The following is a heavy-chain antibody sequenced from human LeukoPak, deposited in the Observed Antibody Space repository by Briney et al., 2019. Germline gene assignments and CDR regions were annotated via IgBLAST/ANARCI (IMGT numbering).Heavy chain of an antibody. V-gene: IGHV1-69*06. CDR2: IIPIFGTA. CDR1: GGTFSSYA. D-gene: IGHD6-19*01. J-gene: IGHJ3*02. CDR3: AREYSSGESYAFDI. Sequence: SVKVSCKASGGTFSSYAISWVRQAPGQGLEWMGGIIPIFGTANYAQKFQGRVTITADRSTSTAYMELSSLRSEDTAVYYCAREYSSGESYAFDIWGQGTMVTVSS.